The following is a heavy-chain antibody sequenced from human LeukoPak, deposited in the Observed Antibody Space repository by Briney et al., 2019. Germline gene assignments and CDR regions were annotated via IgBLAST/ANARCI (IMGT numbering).Heavy chain of an antibody. J-gene: IGHJ4*02. CDR2: IYSSGST. CDR3: ARRAIPENCFDY. Sequence: SETLSLTCTVSGGSMSNYHWSWIRQPPGKGLQWIGYIYSSGSTTYNPALKSRLTISVDTSKNLLSLKLSSVTAADTAVYYCARRAIPENCFDYWGQGTLVTVSS. D-gene: IGHD2-21*01. V-gene: IGHV4-4*09. CDR1: GGSMSNYH.